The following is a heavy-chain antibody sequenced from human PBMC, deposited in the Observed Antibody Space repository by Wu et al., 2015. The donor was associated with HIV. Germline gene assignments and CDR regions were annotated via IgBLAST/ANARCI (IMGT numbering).Heavy chain of an antibody. CDR2: MNPNSGNT. J-gene: IGHJ3*02. Sequence: QVQLVQSGAEVKKPGASVKVSCKASGYTFTSYDINWVRQATGQGLEWMGWMNPNSGNTGYAQKFQGRVTMTRNTSISTAYMELSSLRSEDTAVYYCARGLRAYYDILTGHDAFDIWGQGTMVTVSS. D-gene: IGHD3-9*01. V-gene: IGHV1-8*01. CDR1: GYTFTSYD. CDR3: ARGLRAYYDILTGHDAFDI.